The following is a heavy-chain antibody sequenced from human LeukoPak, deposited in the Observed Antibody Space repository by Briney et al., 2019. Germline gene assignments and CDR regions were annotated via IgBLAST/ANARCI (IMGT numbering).Heavy chain of an antibody. D-gene: IGHD2-21*02. CDR1: GFTFKKYG. CDR2: IGEQNDDA. J-gene: IGHJ4*02. CDR3: AKDCCGDSFFDY. V-gene: IGHV3-23*01. Sequence: GGSLRLSCAASGFTFKKYGMASVRQTPEKGLEWVSTIGEQNDDADYADSVKGRFTISRDNAKNTVFLLMNSLRAEDPAVYYCAKDCCGDSFFDYWRQGALVAVPS.